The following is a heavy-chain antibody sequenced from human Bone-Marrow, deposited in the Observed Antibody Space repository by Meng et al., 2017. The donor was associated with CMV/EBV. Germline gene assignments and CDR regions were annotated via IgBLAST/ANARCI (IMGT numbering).Heavy chain of an antibody. D-gene: IGHD6-13*01. CDR1: GFTFSDYY. CDR2: ISSSGSTI. Sequence: GGSLRLSCAASGFTFSDYYMSWIRQAPGKGLEWVSYISSSGSTIYYADSVKGRFTISRDNAKNSLYLQMNSLRAEDTAVYYCARDFSKGPYYYYGMDVWGQGPTVTVYS. CDR3: ARDFSKGPYYYYGMDV. J-gene: IGHJ6*02. V-gene: IGHV3-11*01.